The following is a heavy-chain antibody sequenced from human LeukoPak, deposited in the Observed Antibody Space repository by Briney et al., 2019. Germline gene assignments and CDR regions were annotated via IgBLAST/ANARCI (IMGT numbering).Heavy chain of an antibody. CDR3: AKHSGSYFIYYVDS. Sequence: PGGSLRLSCAASGFTFSGYGMSWVRQAPGKGLEWVSTISGSAYNTYYADSVKGRFTISRDNSANTLYLQMNGLRAEDTALYYCAKHSGSYFIYYVDSWGQGTLVTVSS. CDR2: ISGSAYNT. D-gene: IGHD1-26*01. V-gene: IGHV3-23*01. J-gene: IGHJ4*02. CDR1: GFTFSGYG.